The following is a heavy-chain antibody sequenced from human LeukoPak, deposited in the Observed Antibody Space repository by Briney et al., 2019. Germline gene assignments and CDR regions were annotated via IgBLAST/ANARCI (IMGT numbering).Heavy chain of an antibody. Sequence: GASVKVSCKASGYTFTGYYMHWVRQAPGQGLEWMGWINPNSGGTNYAQKFQGRVTMTRDTSISTAYMELSRLRSDDTAVYYCARDREMVAAAGPYYYYYYMDVWGKGTTVTVSS. CDR3: ARDREMVAAAGPYYYYYYMDV. V-gene: IGHV1-2*02. D-gene: IGHD6-13*01. J-gene: IGHJ6*03. CDR1: GYTFTGYY. CDR2: INPNSGGT.